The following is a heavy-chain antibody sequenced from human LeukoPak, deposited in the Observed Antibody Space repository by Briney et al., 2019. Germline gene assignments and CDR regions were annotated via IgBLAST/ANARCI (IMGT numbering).Heavy chain of an antibody. V-gene: IGHV3-30-3*01. J-gene: IGHJ4*02. Sequence: GGSLRLSCAASGFTFSTSATHWVRQAPGKGLEWVAVISKDGSTTYHADSVKGRFTISRDNFKNTLYLQMNSLRAEDTAVYYCARDRSNMLFWVGQLSHWGQGTLVTVSS. CDR1: GFTFSTSA. CDR2: ISKDGSTT. D-gene: IGHD3-10*01. CDR3: ARDRSNMLFWVGQLSH.